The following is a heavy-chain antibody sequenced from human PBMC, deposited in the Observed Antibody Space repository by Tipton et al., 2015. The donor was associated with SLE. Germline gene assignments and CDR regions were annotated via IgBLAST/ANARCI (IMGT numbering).Heavy chain of an antibody. D-gene: IGHD7-27*01. CDR2: INSDGRET. J-gene: IGHJ4*02. CDR3: ARSSKWGLSAGGFDY. Sequence: SLRLSCEASGFQFRSYWVHGVRQVPGNGLVWVSRINSDGRETVYVASVKGRFTTSRDNAKSTLYLQLNSLRDEDSAVYFCARSSKWGLSAGGFDYWAQGSLVTVSS. CDR1: GFQFRSYW. V-gene: IGHV3-74*01.